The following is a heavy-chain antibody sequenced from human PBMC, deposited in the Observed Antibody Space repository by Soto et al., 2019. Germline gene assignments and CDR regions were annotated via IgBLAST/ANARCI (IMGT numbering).Heavy chain of an antibody. J-gene: IGHJ4*02. CDR3: AKDWYNYGEFDY. CDR2: ISYDGSKK. D-gene: IGHD1-1*01. Sequence: GGPHRRPRAASGCTFISYGMHWVRQGPGKGLEWVAVISYDGSKKYYADSVKGRFTISRDNSKNTLYLQMNSLKVEDTAVYYCAKDWYNYGEFDYWGQGTLVTGSS. CDR1: GCTFISYG. V-gene: IGHV3-30*18.